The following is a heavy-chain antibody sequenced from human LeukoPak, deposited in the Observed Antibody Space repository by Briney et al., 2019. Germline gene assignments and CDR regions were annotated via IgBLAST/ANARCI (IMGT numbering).Heavy chain of an antibody. V-gene: IGHV3-74*01. J-gene: IGHJ4*02. D-gene: IGHD5-12*01. Sequence: GGSLRLSCAASGFTFSGDWMHWVRHVPGKGLVWVSRINGDGTSTSYSDSVKGRFTISRDNAKNTLYLQMDSLRAEDTAVYYCVTSRSGYYGFFDYWGQGTLVTVSS. CDR2: INGDGTST. CDR1: GFTFSGDW. CDR3: VTSRSGYYGFFDY.